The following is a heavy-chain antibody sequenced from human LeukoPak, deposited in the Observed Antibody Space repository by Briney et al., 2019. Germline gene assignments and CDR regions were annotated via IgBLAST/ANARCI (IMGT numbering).Heavy chain of an antibody. Sequence: GGSLRLACAASGFSVNNYDMNWVRQAPGRWPEWVSSISSSSTYIYYADSVKGRFTISRDNAKNSLYLQMNSLRAEDTAVYYCAREYFDSWGQGTLVTVSS. J-gene: IGHJ4*02. CDR3: AREYFDS. V-gene: IGHV3-21*01. CDR2: ISSSSTYI. CDR1: GFSVNNYD.